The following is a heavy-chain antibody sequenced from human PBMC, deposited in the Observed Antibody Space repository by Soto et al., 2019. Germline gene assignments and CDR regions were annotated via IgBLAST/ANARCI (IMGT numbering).Heavy chain of an antibody. J-gene: IGHJ2*01. CDR1: GFTFSSYD. CDR3: ARGGPYYDRATVNFDL. V-gene: IGHV3-13*01. Sequence: EVQLVESGGGLVQPGGSLRLSCAASGFTFSSYDMHWVRQATGKGLEWVSAIGTAGDTYYPGSVKGRFTISRENAKNSLYLQMNSLRAGDTAVYYCARGGPYYDRATVNFDLWGRGTLVTVSS. CDR2: IGTAGDT. D-gene: IGHD3-22*01.